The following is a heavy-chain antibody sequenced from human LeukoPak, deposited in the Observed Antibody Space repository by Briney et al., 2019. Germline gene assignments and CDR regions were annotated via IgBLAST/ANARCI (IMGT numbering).Heavy chain of an antibody. J-gene: IGHJ5*02. V-gene: IGHV1-69*13. CDR3: ARVVVAGPGWYNWFDP. D-gene: IGHD2-15*01. Sequence: SVKASCKASGGTLSSYAIGWVRQAPGQGLEWMVGVIPIFGTANYAQKFQGRVTITADESTSTAYMELSSLRSEDTAVYYCARVVVAGPGWYNWFDPWGQGTLVTVSS. CDR1: GGTLSSYA. CDR2: VIPIFGTA.